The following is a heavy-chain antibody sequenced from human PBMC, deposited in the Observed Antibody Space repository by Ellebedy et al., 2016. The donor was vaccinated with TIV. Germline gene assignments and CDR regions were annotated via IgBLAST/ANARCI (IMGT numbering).Heavy chain of an antibody. CDR2: VHYSGSA. CDR1: GGSVSSSTHY. Sequence: MPSETLSLTCTVSGGSVSSSTHYWGWVRQPPGKGLEWLGSVHYSGSAYYNPSLKSRVTVSVDTSKNQFSLNLSSVTAADTAVYYCARDPALPRGRFDTWGQGTLVTVSS. CDR3: ARDPALPRGRFDT. V-gene: IGHV4-39*07. J-gene: IGHJ5*02.